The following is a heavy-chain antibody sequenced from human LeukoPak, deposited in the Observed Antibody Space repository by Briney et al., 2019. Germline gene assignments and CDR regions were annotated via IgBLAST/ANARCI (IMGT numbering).Heavy chain of an antibody. CDR2: IYYSGST. CDR3: ARRLYSWNYWDIGWFDP. V-gene: IGHV4-39*01. D-gene: IGHD1-7*01. CDR1: GGSISSSSYY. Sequence: SETLSLTCTVSGGSISSSSYYWGWIRQPPGKGLEWIGSIYYSGSTYYNPSLKSRVTISVDTSKNQFSLKLSSVTAADTAVYYCARRLYSWNYWDIGWFDPWGQGTLVTVSS. J-gene: IGHJ5*02.